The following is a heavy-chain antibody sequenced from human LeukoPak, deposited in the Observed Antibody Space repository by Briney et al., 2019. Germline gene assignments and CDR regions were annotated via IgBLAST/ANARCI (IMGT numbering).Heavy chain of an antibody. CDR2: IYYSGST. Sequence: SETLSLTCTVSGGSVRRGNYYWTWIRQPPGKGLEWIGYIYYSGSTYYNPSLKSRVTISVDTSENQFSLKLSSVTAADTAVYYCARDSGGYSTVDYWGQGALVTVSS. CDR1: GGSVRRGNYY. J-gene: IGHJ4*02. D-gene: IGHD3-22*01. CDR3: ARDSGGYSTVDY. V-gene: IGHV4-30-4*08.